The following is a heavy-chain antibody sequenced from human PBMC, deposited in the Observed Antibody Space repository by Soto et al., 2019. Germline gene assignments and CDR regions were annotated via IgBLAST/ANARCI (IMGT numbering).Heavy chain of an antibody. Sequence: PSETLSLTCTVSGGSLSSYYWSWIRRPPGMGLEWIASISYSGTTDYNSSLKSRVTISVDTSKNQFSLKLSSVTAADTAVYYCARDNRVLQFFDWGQGTLVTVSS. CDR2: ISYSGTT. D-gene: IGHD3-3*01. CDR1: GGSLSSYY. J-gene: IGHJ4*02. V-gene: IGHV4-59*01. CDR3: ARDNRVLQFFD.